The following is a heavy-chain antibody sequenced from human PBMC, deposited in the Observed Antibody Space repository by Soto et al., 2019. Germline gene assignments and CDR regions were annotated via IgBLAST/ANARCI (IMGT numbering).Heavy chain of an antibody. V-gene: IGHV3-66*01. Sequence: EVQLVESGGGLVQPGGSLRLSCAASGFTVSSNYMSWVRQAPGKGLEWVSVIYSGDSTYYADSVKGRFTISRDNSKNRLYLQMNSLRAEDTAVYYCARDDRGTGTKNWFDPWGQGTLVTVSS. J-gene: IGHJ5*02. CDR1: GFTVSSNY. CDR2: IYSGDST. D-gene: IGHD1-1*01. CDR3: ARDDRGTGTKNWFDP.